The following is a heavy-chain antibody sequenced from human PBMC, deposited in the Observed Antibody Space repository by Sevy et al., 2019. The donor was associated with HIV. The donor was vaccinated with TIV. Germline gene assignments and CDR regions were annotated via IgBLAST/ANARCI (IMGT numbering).Heavy chain of an antibody. D-gene: IGHD3-3*01. V-gene: IGHV3-23*01. CDR3: AKDRRREGVPGSSHYAMDV. Sequence: GGSLRLSCAASGFTFNSYAISWVCQAPGKGLEWVSSISGGGGSTYYADSVKGRFTISRDNSKNVLSLQMDSLRGEDTALYYCAKDRRREGVPGSSHYAMDVWGQGTMVTVSS. CDR2: ISGGGGST. CDR1: GFTFNSYA. J-gene: IGHJ6*02.